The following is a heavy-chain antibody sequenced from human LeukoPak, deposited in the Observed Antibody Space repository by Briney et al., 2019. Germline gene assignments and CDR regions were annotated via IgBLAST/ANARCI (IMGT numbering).Heavy chain of an antibody. D-gene: IGHD2-2*01. Sequence: ASVKVSCKTSGYTFSNYYIHWVRQAPGQGLEWMGWMNPTSGNTGYAQKFQGRVTMTRNTSISTAYTELSSLRSEDTAVYYCARDSDPASNCSRTSCYIDYWGQGTLVTVSS. J-gene: IGHJ4*02. CDR1: GYTFSNYY. CDR2: MNPTSGNT. CDR3: ARDSDPASNCSRTSCYIDY. V-gene: IGHV1-8*02.